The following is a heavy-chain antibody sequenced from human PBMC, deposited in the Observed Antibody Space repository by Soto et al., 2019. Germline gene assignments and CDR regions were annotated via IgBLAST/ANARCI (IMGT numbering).Heavy chain of an antibody. V-gene: IGHV3-21*01. Sequence: GGSLRLSCAASGFTFSSYSMNWVRQAPGKGLEWVSSISSSSSYIYYADSVKGRFTISRDNAKNSLYLQMNSLRAEDTAVYYCARDPSYPYDSSGYYYYPSDYWGQGTLVTVSS. CDR2: ISSSSSYI. CDR1: GFTFSSYS. CDR3: ARDPSYPYDSSGYYYYPSDY. J-gene: IGHJ4*02. D-gene: IGHD3-22*01.